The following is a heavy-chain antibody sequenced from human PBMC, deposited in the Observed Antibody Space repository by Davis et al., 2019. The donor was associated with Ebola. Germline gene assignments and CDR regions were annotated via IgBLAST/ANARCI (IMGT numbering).Heavy chain of an antibody. Sequence: GESLKISCAASGFTFDDYTMHWVRQAPGKGLEWVSLISWDGGSTYYADSVKGRFTISRDNSKNTLYLQMNSLRAEDTAVYYCAKDQGSWGSWYDYWGQGTLVTVSS. CDR2: ISWDGGST. CDR1: GFTFDDYT. V-gene: IGHV3-43*01. CDR3: AKDQGSWGSWYDY. D-gene: IGHD6-13*01. J-gene: IGHJ4*02.